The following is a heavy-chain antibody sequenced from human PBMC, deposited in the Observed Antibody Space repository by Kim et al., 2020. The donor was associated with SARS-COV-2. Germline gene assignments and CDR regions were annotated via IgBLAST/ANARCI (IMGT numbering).Heavy chain of an antibody. D-gene: IGHD3-16*02. V-gene: IGHV4-39*01. Sequence: SETLSLTCTVSGGSISSSSYYWGWIRQPPGKGLEWIGSIYYSGSTYYNPSLKSRVTISVDTSKNQFSLKLSSVTAADTAVYYCAMSVWGSYRHLYYYYGMDVWGQGTTVTVSS. CDR2: IYYSGST. CDR3: AMSVWGSYRHLYYYYGMDV. J-gene: IGHJ6*02. CDR1: GGSISSSSYY.